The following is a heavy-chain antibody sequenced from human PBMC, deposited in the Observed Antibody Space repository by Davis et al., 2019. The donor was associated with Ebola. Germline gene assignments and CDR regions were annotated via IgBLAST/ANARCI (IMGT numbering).Heavy chain of an antibody. CDR2: INPNSGGT. CDR3: ARGGYCTGGVCYYFDY. CDR1: GYTFTGYY. D-gene: IGHD2-8*02. V-gene: IGHV1-2*04. J-gene: IGHJ4*02. Sequence: ASVKVSCKASGYTFTGYYMHWVRQAPGQGLEWMGWINPNSGGTNYAQKFQGWVTMTRDTSISTAYMELSRLRSDDTAVNYCARGGYCTGGVCYYFDYWGQGTLVTVSS.